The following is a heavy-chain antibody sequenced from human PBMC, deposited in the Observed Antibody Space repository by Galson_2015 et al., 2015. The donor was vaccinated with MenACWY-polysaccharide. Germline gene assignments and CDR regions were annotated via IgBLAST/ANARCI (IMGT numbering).Heavy chain of an antibody. J-gene: IGHJ3*01. CDR2: IQYDGTNK. CDR3: AREGSRIVFHAFDV. Sequence: SLRLSCAASGLRFSGSGMHWVRQAPGKGLEWVAVIQYDGTNKVYADSVKGRFSISRDNSKNTLYLEMNSLRAEATALYYCAREGSRIVFHAFDVWGQGTMVTVSS. D-gene: IGHD2-21*01. CDR1: GLRFSGSG. V-gene: IGHV3-33*01.